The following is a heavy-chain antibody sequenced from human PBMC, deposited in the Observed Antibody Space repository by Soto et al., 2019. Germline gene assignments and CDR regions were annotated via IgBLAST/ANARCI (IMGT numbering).Heavy chain of an antibody. D-gene: IGHD2-8*01. CDR2: IYYSGST. Sequence: QLQLQESGPGLVKPSETLSLTCTVSGGSISSSSYYWGWIRQPPGKGLEWIGSIYYSGSTYYNPSLKSRVTISVDTSKNQCSLKLSSVTAADTAVYYCARLMNGCTNGVCPYYYYYMDVWGKGTTVTVSS. V-gene: IGHV4-39*01. CDR3: ARLMNGCTNGVCPYYYYYMDV. CDR1: GGSISSSSYY. J-gene: IGHJ6*03.